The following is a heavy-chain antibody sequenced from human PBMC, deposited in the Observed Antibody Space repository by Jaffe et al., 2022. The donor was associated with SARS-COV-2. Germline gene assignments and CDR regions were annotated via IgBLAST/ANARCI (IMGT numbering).Heavy chain of an antibody. Sequence: EVQLVQSGGGLVQPGGSLRLSCAASGFTFSNYATSWVRQAPGKGLEWVSTISGAGGTTYYADSVKGRFIISRDNSKNTLYLQMNGLRAEDTAVYYCAKVPTRSGSYPYVDFWGQGTLVTVSS. CDR1: GFTFSNYA. J-gene: IGHJ4*02. V-gene: IGHV3-23*04. D-gene: IGHD1-26*01. CDR2: ISGAGGTT. CDR3: AKVPTRSGSYPYVDF.